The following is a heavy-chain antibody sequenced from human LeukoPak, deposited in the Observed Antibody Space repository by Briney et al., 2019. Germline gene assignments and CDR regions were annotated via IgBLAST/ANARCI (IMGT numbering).Heavy chain of an antibody. CDR3: ARDHCSGGSCYDAFDI. CDR1: GYTFTSYG. D-gene: IGHD2-15*01. J-gene: IGHJ3*02. V-gene: IGHV1-18*04. Sequence: ASVKVSCKASGYTFTSYGISWVRQALGQGLEWMGWISAYNGNTNYAQKLQGRVTMTTDTSTSTAYMELRSLRSDDTAVYYCARDHCSGGSCYDAFDIWGQGTMVTVSS. CDR2: ISAYNGNT.